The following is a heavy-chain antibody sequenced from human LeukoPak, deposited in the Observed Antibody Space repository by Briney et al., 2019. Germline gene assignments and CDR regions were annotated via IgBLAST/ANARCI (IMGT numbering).Heavy chain of an antibody. Sequence: GGSLRLSCAASGFTFNTYWMHWVRQAPGKGLLWVSRIRSDGSSTSYADSVRGRFTISRDNAKNTLYLQMNSLRAEDTAVYYCAGVLGVRDLAYFDYWGHGTLVTVFS. CDR3: AGVLGVRDLAYFDY. V-gene: IGHV3-74*01. CDR2: IRSDGSST. CDR1: GFTFNTYW. D-gene: IGHD3-10*01. J-gene: IGHJ4*01.